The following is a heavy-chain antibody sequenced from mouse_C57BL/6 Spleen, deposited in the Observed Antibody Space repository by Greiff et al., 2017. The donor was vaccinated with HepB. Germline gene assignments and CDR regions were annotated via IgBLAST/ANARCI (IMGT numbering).Heavy chain of an antibody. V-gene: IGHV5-4*01. Sequence: EVQLVESGGGLVKPGGSLKLSCAASGFTFSSYAMSWVRQTPEKRLEWVATISDGGSYTYYPDNVKGRFTISRDNAKNNLYLQMSHLKSEDTAMYYCARGHPWYFDVWGTGTTVTVSS. J-gene: IGHJ1*03. CDR2: ISDGGSYT. CDR3: ARGHPWYFDV. CDR1: GFTFSSYA.